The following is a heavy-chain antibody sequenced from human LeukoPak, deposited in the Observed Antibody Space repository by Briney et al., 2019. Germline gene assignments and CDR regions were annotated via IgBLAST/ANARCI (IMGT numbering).Heavy chain of an antibody. D-gene: IGHD1-26*01. CDR1: GDSVSSNSAA. J-gene: IGHJ6*03. CDR2: TYYRSKWYN. Sequence: PSQTLSLTCAISGDSVSSNSAAWNWIRQSPSRGLEWLGRTYYRSKWYNDYAVSVKSRITINPDTSKNQFSLQLNSVTPEDTAVYYCARDGEAGATHYYYYMDVWGKGTTVTVSS. V-gene: IGHV6-1*01. CDR3: ARDGEAGATHYYYYMDV.